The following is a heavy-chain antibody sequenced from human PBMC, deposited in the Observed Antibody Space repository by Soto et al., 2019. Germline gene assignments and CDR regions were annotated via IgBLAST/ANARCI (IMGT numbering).Heavy chain of an antibody. D-gene: IGHD5-18*01. CDR3: ARASNKRGYSYGPDY. J-gene: IGHJ4*02. V-gene: IGHV4-4*02. CDR2: AHHSGRT. CDR1: GGSMTSSNW. Sequence: SETLSLTCTVSGGSMTSSNWWNWVRQSPGKGLEWIGEAHHSGRTNYNPSLKSRVTISVDKSKNHFSLKLSSVTAADTAVYYCARASNKRGYSYGPDYWGQGTLVTVSS.